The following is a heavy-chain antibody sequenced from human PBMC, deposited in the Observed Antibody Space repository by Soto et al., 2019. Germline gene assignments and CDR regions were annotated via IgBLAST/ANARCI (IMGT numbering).Heavy chain of an antibody. CDR1: GFTFSSYA. CDR3: AKRNGIYGDYLQYYFDY. D-gene: IGHD4-17*01. J-gene: IGHJ4*02. V-gene: IGHV3-23*01. Sequence: PGGSLRLSCAASGFTFSSYAMSWVRQAPGKGLEWVSAISGSGGSTYYADSVKGRFTISRDNSKNTLYLQMNSLRAEDTAVYYCAKRNGIYGDYLQYYFDYWGQGTLVTVSS. CDR2: ISGSGGST.